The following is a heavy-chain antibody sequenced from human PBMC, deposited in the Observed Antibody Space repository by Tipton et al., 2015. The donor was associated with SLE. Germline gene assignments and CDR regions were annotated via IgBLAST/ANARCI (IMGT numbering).Heavy chain of an antibody. V-gene: IGHV3-74*01. D-gene: IGHD5-12*01. Sequence: GSLRLSCAASGFTFSSYWMHWVRQAPGKGLVWVSRINSDGSSTSYADSVKGRFTISRDNAKNTLYLQMNSLRAEDTAVYYCARGYPHSGYDSWGQGTLVTVSS. CDR3: ARGYPHSGYDS. CDR2: INSDGSST. CDR1: GFTFSSYW. J-gene: IGHJ4*02.